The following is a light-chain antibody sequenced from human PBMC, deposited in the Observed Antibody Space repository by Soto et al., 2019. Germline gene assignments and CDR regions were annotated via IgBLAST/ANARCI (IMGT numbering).Light chain of an antibody. Sequence: QSVLTQPPSASGTPGQRGTISCSGSSSNLGINTVNWYQQFPGTAHKLLIYSNTNRPAGVPDRFSGSKSGTSASLAISGLQSEDEAHYHCGSWDDSLNGPVFGGRTKLTVL. CDR1: SSNLGINT. J-gene: IGLJ3*02. V-gene: IGLV1-44*01. CDR2: SNT. CDR3: GSWDDSLNGPV.